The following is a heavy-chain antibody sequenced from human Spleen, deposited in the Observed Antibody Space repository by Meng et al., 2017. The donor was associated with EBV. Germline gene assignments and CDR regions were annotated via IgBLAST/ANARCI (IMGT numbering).Heavy chain of an antibody. V-gene: IGHV6-1*01. Sequence: QVQLQQSGPALVKPAQTLSLTCGTAGDSVSSISAAWNWIRQSPSRGLEWLGRTYYRSRWYNDYAESVKGRITINPDTSKNQFSLQLNSVTPEDTAVYYCARTPDNTADCLDPWGQGTLVTVAS. J-gene: IGHJ5*02. CDR1: GDSVSSISAA. CDR3: ARTPDNTADCLDP. CDR2: TYYRSRWYN. D-gene: IGHD3/OR15-3a*01.